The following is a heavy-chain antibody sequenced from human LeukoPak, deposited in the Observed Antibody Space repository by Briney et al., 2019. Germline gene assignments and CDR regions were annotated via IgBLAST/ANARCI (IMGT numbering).Heavy chain of an antibody. CDR3: ATVSGRVRGVIHYFDY. J-gene: IGHJ4*02. Sequence: GASVKLSCKVSGYTLNELSMHWVRQARGKGLEWMGGFDPEDGETIYAQKFQGRVTMTEDTSTDTAYMELSSLRSEDTAVYYCATVSGRVRGVIHYFDYWGQGTLVTVSS. CDR2: FDPEDGET. D-gene: IGHD3-10*01. V-gene: IGHV1-24*01. CDR1: GYTLNELS.